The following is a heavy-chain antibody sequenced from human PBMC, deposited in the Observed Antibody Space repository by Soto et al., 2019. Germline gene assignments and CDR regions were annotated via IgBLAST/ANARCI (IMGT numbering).Heavy chain of an antibody. CDR3: ARGRIVASIHDAFEI. D-gene: IGHD2-21*01. CDR2: ISAYNGKR. CDR1: GYDFTRYG. V-gene: IGHV1-18*01. J-gene: IGHJ3*02. Sequence: QGQLLQSGDEVKKPGASVRVSCRASGYDFTRYGISWVRQAPGQGLEWVSWISAYNGKRDTAQKFQGRVTMTLDTSTDTAHMELGALTSADTAVYYCARGRIVASIHDAFEIWGQGTMVAVSS.